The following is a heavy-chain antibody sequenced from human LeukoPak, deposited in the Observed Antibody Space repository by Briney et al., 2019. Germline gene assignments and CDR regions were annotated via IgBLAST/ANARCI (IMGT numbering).Heavy chain of an antibody. D-gene: IGHD3-10*01. CDR2: IYWNDDK. Sequence: SGPTLVNPTQTLTLTCTLSGFSLSTSGVGVGWIRQPPGKALEWLALIYWNDDKRYSPSLKSRLTITKDTSKNQVVLTMTNMDPVDTATYYCAHKMRFGELGAFDIWGQGTMVTVSS. CDR3: AHKMRFGELGAFDI. CDR1: GFSLSTSGVG. V-gene: IGHV2-5*01. J-gene: IGHJ3*02.